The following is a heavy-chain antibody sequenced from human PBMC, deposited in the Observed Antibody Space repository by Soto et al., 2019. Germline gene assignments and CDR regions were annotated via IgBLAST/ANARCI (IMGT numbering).Heavy chain of an antibody. CDR2: ITSSSDTI. CDR1: GLTFSSFH. V-gene: IGHV3-48*02. D-gene: IGHD3-22*01. J-gene: IGHJ6*02. Sequence: PGGSLRLSYAASGLTFSSFHMNWVRQAPGRGLEWVAYITSSSDTIYYSDSVKGRFTISRDNGKNSLFLQMNSLRDEDTAVYYCARVVVVIPPGYYYAMDVWGQGTTVTVSS. CDR3: ARVVVVIPPGYYYAMDV.